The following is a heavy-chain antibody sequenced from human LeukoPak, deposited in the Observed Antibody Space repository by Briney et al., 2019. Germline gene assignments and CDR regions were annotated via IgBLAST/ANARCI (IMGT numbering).Heavy chain of an antibody. CDR2: ISGSGGST. V-gene: IGHV3-23*01. CDR1: GFTFSSYA. D-gene: IGHD3/OR15-3a*01. J-gene: IGHJ3*02. CDR3: ARDLGLGGALDI. Sequence: PGGSLRLSCAASGFTFSSYAMSWVRQAPGKGLEWVSAISGSGGSTYYADSVKGRFTISRDNSKNTLYLQMNSLRAEDTAVYYCARDLGLGGALDIWGQGTMVTVSS.